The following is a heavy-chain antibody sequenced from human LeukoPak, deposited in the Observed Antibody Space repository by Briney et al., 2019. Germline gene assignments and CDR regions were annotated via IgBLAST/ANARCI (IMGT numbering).Heavy chain of an antibody. J-gene: IGHJ6*03. CDR2: IYYSGST. V-gene: IGHV4-59*01. Sequence: SETLSLTCTVSGGSISSYYWSWIRQPPGKRLEWFGYIYYSGSTNYNPSLKSRVTISVDTSKNQLSLKLSSVTAADTAVYYCARVKYGDYYYYYMDVWGKGTTVTVSS. CDR1: GGSISSYY. D-gene: IGHD4-17*01. CDR3: ARVKYGDYYYYYMDV.